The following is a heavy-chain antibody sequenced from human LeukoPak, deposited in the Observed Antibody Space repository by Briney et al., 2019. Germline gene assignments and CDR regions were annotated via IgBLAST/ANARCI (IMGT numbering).Heavy chain of an antibody. J-gene: IGHJ4*02. V-gene: IGHV3-30*18. CDR2: ISYDGSNK. CDR3: AKDSRSCPFDY. D-gene: IGHD1-26*01. Sequence: GGSLRLSCAASGFTFSNAWMSWVRQAPGKGLEWVAVISYDGSNKYYADSVKGRFTISRDNSKNTLYLQMNSLRAEDTAVYYCAKDSRSCPFDYWGQGTLVTVSS. CDR1: GFTFSNAW.